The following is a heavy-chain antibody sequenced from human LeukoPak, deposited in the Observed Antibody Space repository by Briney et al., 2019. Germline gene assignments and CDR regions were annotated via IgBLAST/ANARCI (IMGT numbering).Heavy chain of an antibody. CDR3: AKDSLLTVVSPVAAS. CDR2: IKQDGSEK. Sequence: GGTLRLSCAASGFTFSTYWMSWVRHAPGTGLEWVSNIKQDGSEKYYVDSVKGRFAISRDNAKNPLFLQMNTLRVEDTAVYYCAKDSLLTVVSPVAASWGQGILVTVSS. J-gene: IGHJ5*02. CDR1: GFTFSTYW. D-gene: IGHD4-23*01. V-gene: IGHV3-7*01.